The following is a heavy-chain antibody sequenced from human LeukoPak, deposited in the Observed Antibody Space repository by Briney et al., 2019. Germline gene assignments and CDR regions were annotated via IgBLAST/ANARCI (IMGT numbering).Heavy chain of an antibody. J-gene: IGHJ4*02. D-gene: IGHD6-19*01. CDR3: AREELRYSSGSSHSYFDY. V-gene: IGHV3-48*03. Sequence: GGSLRLSCAASGFTFSSYEMNWVRQAPGKGREWVSYISSSGSTIYYADSVKGRFTISRDNAKNSLYLQMDSLRAEDTAVYYCAREELRYSSGSSHSYFDYWGQGTLVTVSS. CDR1: GFTFSSYE. CDR2: ISSSGSTI.